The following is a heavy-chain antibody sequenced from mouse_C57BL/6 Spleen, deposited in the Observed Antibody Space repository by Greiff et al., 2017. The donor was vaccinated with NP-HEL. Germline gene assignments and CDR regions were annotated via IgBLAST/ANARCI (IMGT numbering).Heavy chain of an antibody. CDR2: INPNGGGT. CDR3: AREEYALDY. D-gene: IGHD5-1*01. J-gene: IGHJ2*01. CDR1: GYTFTSYY. Sequence: QVQLQQSGAELVKPGASVKLSCKASGYTFTSYYMHWVQQSPGKGLEWIGAINPNGGGTKYNEKFKGKATMTVDKTYSTVYMQLSSLTSEDSAVYYCAREEYALDYWGQGTTLTVSS. V-gene: IGHV1-62-3*01.